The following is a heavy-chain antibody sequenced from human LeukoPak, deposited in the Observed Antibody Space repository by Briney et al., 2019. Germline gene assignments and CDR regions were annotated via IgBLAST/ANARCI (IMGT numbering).Heavy chain of an antibody. J-gene: IGHJ3*01. V-gene: IGHV3-53*01. D-gene: IGHD3-22*01. CDR3: VRAVHHLFYSDSSGYYGDAFDV. CDR1: GFSVRTNY. CDR2: IYSGGTI. Sequence: PGGSLRLSCAASGFSVRTNYMSWVRQAPGKGLELVSVIYSGGTIRYADSVKGRFTISRDNSRDTLHLPMNSLRVDDTAVYYCVRAVHHLFYSDSSGYYGDAFDVWGQGTVVTVSS.